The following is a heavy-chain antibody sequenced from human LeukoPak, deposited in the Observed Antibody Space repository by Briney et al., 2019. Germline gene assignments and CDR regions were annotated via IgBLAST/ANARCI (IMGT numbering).Heavy chain of an antibody. J-gene: IGHJ6*03. CDR1: GFTFSSYE. CDR3: ASRYSSSWYGGFYMDV. CDR2: ISSSGSTI. V-gene: IGHV3-48*03. D-gene: IGHD6-13*01. Sequence: GGSLRLSCAASGFTFSSYEMNWVRQAPGKGLEWVSYISSSGSTIYYADSVKGRFTISRDNAKNSLYLQMNSLRAEDTAVYYCASRYSSSWYGGFYMDVWGKGTTVTISS.